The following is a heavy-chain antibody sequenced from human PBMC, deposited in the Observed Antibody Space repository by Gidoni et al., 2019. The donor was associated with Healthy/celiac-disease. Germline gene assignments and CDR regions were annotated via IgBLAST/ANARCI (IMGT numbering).Heavy chain of an antibody. J-gene: IGHJ4*02. D-gene: IGHD3-10*01. CDR2: ISYDGSNK. CDR3: ARDGNYYGSGSYYYFDY. V-gene: IGHV3-30-3*01. Sequence: QVQLVESGGGVVQPGRSLRLSCAASGFTFSSYAMHWVRQAPGKGLEGVAVISYDGSNKYYADSVKGRFTISRDNSKNTLYLQMNSLRAEDTAVYYCARDGNYYGSGSYYYFDYWGQGTLVTVSS. CDR1: GFTFSSYA.